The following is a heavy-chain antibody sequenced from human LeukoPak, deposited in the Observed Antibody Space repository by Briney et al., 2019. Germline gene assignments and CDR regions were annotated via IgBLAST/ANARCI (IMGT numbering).Heavy chain of an antibody. J-gene: IGHJ5*02. CDR2: IYYSGST. D-gene: IGHD2-2*01. V-gene: IGHV4-31*03. CDR3: ARVIRGYCSSTSCHNWFDP. Sequence: SETLSLTCTVSGGSISSGGYYWSWIRQHPGKGLEWIGYIYYSGSTYYNPSLKSRVTISVDTSKNQFSLKLSSVTAADTAVYYCARVIRGYCSSTSCHNWFDPWGQGTLVTVSS. CDR1: GGSISSGGYY.